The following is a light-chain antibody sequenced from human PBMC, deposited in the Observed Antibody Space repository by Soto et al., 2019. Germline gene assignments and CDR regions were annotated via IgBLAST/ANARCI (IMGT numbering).Light chain of an antibody. V-gene: IGKV1-39*01. CDR1: QSISSY. J-gene: IGKJ2*01. CDR2: AAS. CDR3: QQYNSFSPIT. Sequence: DIQMTQSPSSLSASVGDRVTITCRASQSISSYLNWYQQKPGKAPKLLIYAASSLQSGVPSRFSGSGSGTDFTLTISSLQPEDFATYYCQQYNSFSPITFGQGTNLQI.